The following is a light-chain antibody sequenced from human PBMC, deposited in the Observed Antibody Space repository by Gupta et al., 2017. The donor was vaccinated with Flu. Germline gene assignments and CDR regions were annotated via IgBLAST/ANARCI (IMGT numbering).Light chain of an antibody. CDR1: QSGSSN. V-gene: IGKV3-15*01. J-gene: IGKJ1*01. CDR2: GPS. CDR3: QQYHNWPRT. Sequence: PATLSVPPGESATPSCRASQSGSSNAAWYQHKPGQAPRLLNDGPSTRATGIPARFSARGSGTEFTLTISSLQSEDFAVYYCQQYHNWPRTFGQGTKVDI.